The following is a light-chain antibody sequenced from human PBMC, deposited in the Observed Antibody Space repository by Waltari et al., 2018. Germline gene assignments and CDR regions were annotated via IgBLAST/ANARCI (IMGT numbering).Light chain of an antibody. CDR1: HSNIGNNY. Sequence: QSVLTQPPSVSAAPGQRVTISCSGGHSNIGNNYVSWYRQFPGTAPELLIYEDGERPSGVPGRFSGSKSGMSATLDITGLQAGDEADYYCGTWDSSLSGAVFGGGTHLTVL. V-gene: IGLV1-51*02. CDR2: EDG. J-gene: IGLJ7*01. CDR3: GTWDSSLSGAV.